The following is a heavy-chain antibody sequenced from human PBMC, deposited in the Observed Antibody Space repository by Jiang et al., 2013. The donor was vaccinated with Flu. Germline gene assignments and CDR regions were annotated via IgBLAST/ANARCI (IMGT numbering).Heavy chain of an antibody. CDR3: ARCSSTSCPFMAFDF. D-gene: IGHD2-2*01. Sequence: KPSETLSLTCTVSVAPSVVTTGPGSGSPQEGTGVDWIYILQWEHQLQPSLKSRVIISVDTSKNQFSLKLSSVTAADTAVYYCARCSSTSCPFMAFDFWGQGHLVTVSS. V-gene: IGHV4-59*01. CDR1: VAPSVVTT. CDR2: ILQWEH. J-gene: IGHJ4*02.